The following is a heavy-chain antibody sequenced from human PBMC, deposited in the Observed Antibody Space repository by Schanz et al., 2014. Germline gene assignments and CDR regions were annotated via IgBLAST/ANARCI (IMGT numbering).Heavy chain of an antibody. D-gene: IGHD3-22*01. CDR1: RFTFSNYA. Sequence: EVQLVESGGGLVQPGGSLRLSCAASRFTFSNYAMSWVRQAPGEGLEWVSSISESSTYKYYADSVKGRVTISRDNAKNSLYLQMNSLRADDTAVYFCARERAYDSSGRPTGVDYWGQGILVTVSS. CDR2: ISESSTYK. V-gene: IGHV3-21*01. J-gene: IGHJ4*02. CDR3: ARERAYDSSGRPTGVDY.